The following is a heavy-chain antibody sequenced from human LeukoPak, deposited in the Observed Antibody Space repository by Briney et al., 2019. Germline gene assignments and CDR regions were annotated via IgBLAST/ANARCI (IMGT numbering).Heavy chain of an antibody. J-gene: IGHJ6*03. CDR2: IYDGGKT. Sequence: SETLSLTCTVSGGSISSGNYYWSWIRQHPGRGLEWIGNIYDGGKTYDNPSLKSRITMSIDTSKNQFSLRLRSVTAADAAIYFCARGPRSNTYYYYFYIDVWGIGTTVTVSS. CDR3: ARGPRSNTYYYYFYIDV. V-gene: IGHV4-31*03. CDR1: GGSISSGNYY.